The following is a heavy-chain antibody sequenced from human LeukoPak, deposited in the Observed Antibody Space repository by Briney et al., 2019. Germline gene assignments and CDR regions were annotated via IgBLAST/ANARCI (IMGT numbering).Heavy chain of an antibody. Sequence: ASVKVSCKASGGTFSSYAISWVRQAPGQGLEWMGGIIPIFGTANYAQKFQGRVTITADESTSTAYMELSSLRSEDTAVYYCAREPVPLVRGVINTFFDYWGQGTLVTVSS. J-gene: IGHJ4*02. V-gene: IGHV1-69*13. D-gene: IGHD3-10*01. CDR1: GGTFSSYA. CDR2: IIPIFGTA. CDR3: AREPVPLVRGVINTFFDY.